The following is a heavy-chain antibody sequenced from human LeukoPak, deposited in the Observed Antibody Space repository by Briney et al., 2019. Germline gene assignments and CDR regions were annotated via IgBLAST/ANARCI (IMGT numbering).Heavy chain of an antibody. CDR2: IDPGDTAT. Sequence: RGASLEISCQASGSIFTRKWIGGVRQLPGKGLEWMAIIDPGDTATTKYSPSFEGPVTISVDTSVSTAYLHWRSLRASDTALYYCARHRGWNDDDAFDIWGQGTMVTVSS. V-gene: IGHV5-51*01. CDR3: ARHRGWNDDDAFDI. CDR1: GSIFTRKW. D-gene: IGHD1-1*01. J-gene: IGHJ3*02.